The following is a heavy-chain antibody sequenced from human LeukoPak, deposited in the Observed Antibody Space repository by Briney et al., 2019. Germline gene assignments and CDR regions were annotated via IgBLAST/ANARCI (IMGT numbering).Heavy chain of an antibody. D-gene: IGHD4-17*01. V-gene: IGHV1-18*04. Sequence: ASVKVSCKASGYTFTSYGISWVRQGPGQGLEWMGWISAYNGNTNYAQKLQGRVTMTTDTSTSTAYMELRSLRSDDTAVYYCARGDYGDYVCAFDIWGQGTMVTVSS. CDR3: ARGDYGDYVCAFDI. CDR1: GYTFTSYG. CDR2: ISAYNGNT. J-gene: IGHJ3*02.